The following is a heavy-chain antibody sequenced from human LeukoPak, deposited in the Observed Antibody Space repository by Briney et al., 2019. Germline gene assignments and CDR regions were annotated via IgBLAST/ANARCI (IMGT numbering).Heavy chain of an antibody. CDR3: AREGYSYAHYYYYYMDV. J-gene: IGHJ6*03. Sequence: SETLSLTCTVSGGSISSYYWSWIRQPPGKGLEWIGYIYYSGSTNYNPSLKSRVTISVDTSKNQFSLKLSSVTAADTAVYYCAREGYSYAHYYYYYMDVWGKGTTVTVSS. D-gene: IGHD5-18*01. CDR1: GGSISSYY. CDR2: IYYSGST. V-gene: IGHV4-59*01.